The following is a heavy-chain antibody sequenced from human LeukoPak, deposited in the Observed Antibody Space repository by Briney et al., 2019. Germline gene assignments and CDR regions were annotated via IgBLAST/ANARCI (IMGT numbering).Heavy chain of an antibody. J-gene: IGHJ4*02. CDR1: GGSISSSSYY. CDR2: IYYSGST. D-gene: IGHD4-17*01. V-gene: IGHV4-61*01. Sequence: PSETLSLTCTVSGGSISSSSYYWSWIRQPPGKGLEWIGYIYYSGSTNYNPSLKSRVTISVDTSKNQFSLKLSSVTAADTAVYYCARVDDYGDYRFDYWGQGTLVTVSS. CDR3: ARVDDYGDYRFDY.